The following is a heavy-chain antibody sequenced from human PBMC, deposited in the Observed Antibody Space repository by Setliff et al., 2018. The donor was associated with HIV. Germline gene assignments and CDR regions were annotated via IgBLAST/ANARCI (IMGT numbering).Heavy chain of an antibody. D-gene: IGHD2-8*01. CDR1: GFTFSSYT. V-gene: IGHV3-21*01. CDR2: ISGGGKSI. J-gene: IGHJ6*03. Sequence: PGGSLRLSCAASGFTFSSYTMHWVRQAPGKGLEWVASISGGGKSIYYADSVKGRFTISRDNADRSLYLQMNSLRAEDTAVYYCARLCMLYEVGYYYYYMDVWGKGTTVTV. CDR3: ARLCMLYEVGYYYYYMDV.